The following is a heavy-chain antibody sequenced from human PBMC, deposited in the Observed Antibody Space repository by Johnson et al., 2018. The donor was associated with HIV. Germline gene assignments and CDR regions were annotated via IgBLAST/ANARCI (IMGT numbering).Heavy chain of an antibody. J-gene: IGHJ3*02. Sequence: VQLVESGGGLVQPGGSLRLSCEASGFDVTSHYMTWVRQAPGTGLEWISLIYGGATYYADSVKGRCTIARDNSKNSLILQMTSLRPEDTAVYYCARIMDTDMVLGENAFDMWGQGTMVTVSS. CDR2: IYGGAT. D-gene: IGHD5-18*01. V-gene: IGHV3-66*01. CDR1: GFDVTSHY. CDR3: ARIMDTDMVLGENAFDM.